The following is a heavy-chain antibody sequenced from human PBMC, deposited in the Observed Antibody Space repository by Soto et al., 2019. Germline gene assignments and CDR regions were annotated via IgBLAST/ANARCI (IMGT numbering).Heavy chain of an antibody. D-gene: IGHD3-22*01. CDR3: ARNRDYYDSSGYRDPLDY. CDR1: GFTFSYYG. V-gene: IGHV3-33*01. J-gene: IGHJ4*02. Sequence: GGSLRLSCAASGFTFSYYGMHWVRQAPGKGLEWVAVIWYDGSNKYYADSVKGRFTISRDNSKNTLYLQMNSLRAEDTAVYYCARNRDYYDSSGYRDPLDYWGQGTLVTVSS. CDR2: IWYDGSNK.